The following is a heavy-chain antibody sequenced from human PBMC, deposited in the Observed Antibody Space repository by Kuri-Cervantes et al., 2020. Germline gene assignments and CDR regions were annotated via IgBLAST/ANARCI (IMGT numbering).Heavy chain of an antibody. J-gene: IGHJ4*02. V-gene: IGHV4-59*08. Sequence: SETLSVTCSVSGASISSYYWSWIRQPPGKGLEWIGYIHYSGSTNYNPSLTSRVTISLDTSKNQFSLKLNSVTAADTAVHYCATLGSFGVVGYWGQGTLVTVSS. CDR2: IHYSGST. CDR3: ATLGSFGVVGY. D-gene: IGHD3-3*01. CDR1: GASISSYY.